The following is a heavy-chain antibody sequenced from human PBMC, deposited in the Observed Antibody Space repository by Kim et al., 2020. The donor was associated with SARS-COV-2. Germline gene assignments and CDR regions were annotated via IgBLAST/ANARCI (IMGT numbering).Heavy chain of an antibody. CDR1: GFTFDDYA. V-gene: IGHV3-9*01. D-gene: IGHD3-22*01. J-gene: IGHJ4*02. Sequence: GGSLRLSCAASGFTFDDYAMHWVRQAPGKGLEWVSGLSWNGGDIAYADSVRGRFTISRDNAKNSLYLQMNSLKIDDTALYFCAKDRASSGTYYNALDNWGRGTLVTVSS. CDR3: AKDRASSGTYYNALDN. CDR2: LSWNGGDI.